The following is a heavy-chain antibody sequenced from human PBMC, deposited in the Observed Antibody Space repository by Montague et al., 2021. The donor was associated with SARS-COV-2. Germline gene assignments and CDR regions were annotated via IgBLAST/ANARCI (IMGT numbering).Heavy chain of an antibody. V-gene: IGHV3-11*03. Sequence: SLRLSFSASGFPFSDYYMSWIRQAPGKGLEWVSYISGRGSYTDYADSVKGRFTIPRDNARKSLYLEMNSLRAEDTAVYYCARLVGVESNRRDYFNYWGQGTLVTVSS. J-gene: IGHJ4*02. CDR3: ARLVGVESNRRDYFNY. CDR2: ISGRGSYT. D-gene: IGHD1-14*01. CDR1: GFPFSDYY.